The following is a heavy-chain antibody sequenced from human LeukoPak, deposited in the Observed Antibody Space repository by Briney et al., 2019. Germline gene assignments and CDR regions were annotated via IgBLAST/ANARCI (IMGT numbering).Heavy chain of an antibody. CDR2: IRSKPYGGTT. Sequence: GGSLRLSCTASGFIFGDYGLSWFRQTPGKGLEWVGFIRSKPYGGTTDYAASVKGRFTISRDDSKSIAYLQMNSLRAEDTAVYYCARDLGRVRGVLMGFDPWGQGTLVTVSS. CDR1: GFIFGDYG. V-gene: IGHV3-49*03. D-gene: IGHD3-10*01. J-gene: IGHJ5*02. CDR3: ARDLGRVRGVLMGFDP.